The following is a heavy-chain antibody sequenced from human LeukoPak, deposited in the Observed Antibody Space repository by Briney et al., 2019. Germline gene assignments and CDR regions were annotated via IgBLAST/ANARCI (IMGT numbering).Heavy chain of an antibody. CDR3: ARDLKDEDSSGYYFDY. V-gene: IGHV1-46*01. CDR1: GYTFTSYY. D-gene: IGHD3-22*01. J-gene: IGHJ4*02. Sequence: ASVKVSCKASGYTFTSYYMHWVRQAPGQWLEWMGIINPSGGSTSYAQKFQGRVTMTRDTSTSTVYMELNSLRAEDTAVYYCARDLKDEDSSGYYFDYWGQGTLVTVSS. CDR2: INPSGGST.